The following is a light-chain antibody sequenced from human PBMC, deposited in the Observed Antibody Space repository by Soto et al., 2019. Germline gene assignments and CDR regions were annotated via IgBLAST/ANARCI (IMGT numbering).Light chain of an antibody. V-gene: IGKV1-39*01. CDR2: AAS. CDR1: QSISSY. J-gene: IGKJ2*01. CDR3: QQRYSTPPYT. Sequence: DIQMTQSPSSLSASVGDRVTITCRASQSISSYLNWYQQKPGKAPKHLIYAASSLQSGVPSRFSGSGSGTDFTLTISSLKPEDFATYYCQQRYSTPPYTFGQGTKLEIK.